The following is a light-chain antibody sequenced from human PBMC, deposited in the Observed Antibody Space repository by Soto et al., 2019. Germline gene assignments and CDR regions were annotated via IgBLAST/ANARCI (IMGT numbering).Light chain of an antibody. Sequence: IQMTQSPSSLSASVGDRVTITCRASQGINNFLACYQQKPGKVPKLLIYAASTLQSGVPSRFSGSGSGTDFPLTISILQPVDVATYYCQRYDSAPLTFGGGTKVDIK. CDR1: QGINNF. CDR2: AAS. J-gene: IGKJ4*01. CDR3: QRYDSAPLT. V-gene: IGKV1-27*01.